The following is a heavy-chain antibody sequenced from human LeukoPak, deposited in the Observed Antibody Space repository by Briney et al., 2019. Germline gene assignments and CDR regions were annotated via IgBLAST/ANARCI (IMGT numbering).Heavy chain of an antibody. J-gene: IGHJ5*02. CDR2: IYYSGST. D-gene: IGHD6-13*01. Sequence: SETLSLTCTVSGGSISSYYWSWIRQPPGKGLEWIGYIYYSGSTNYNPSLKSRVTISVDTSKNQFSLKLSSVTAADTAVYYCARQSGSSSGSDPWGQGTLVTVSS. CDR1: GGSISSYY. V-gene: IGHV4-59*08. CDR3: ARQSGSSSGSDP.